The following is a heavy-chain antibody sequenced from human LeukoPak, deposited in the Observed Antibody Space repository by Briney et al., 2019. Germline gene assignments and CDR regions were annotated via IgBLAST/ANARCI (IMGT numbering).Heavy chain of an antibody. CDR2: NYHNQNI. CDR1: GGSITSYY. J-gene: IGHJ4*02. V-gene: IGHV4-59*08. D-gene: IGHD4-11*01. CDR3: ARYDYSYYWAFDN. Sequence: SETLSLTCTVSGGSITSYYWSWIRQPPGKGLEWIGYNYHNQNINYNPSLKSRVTISVDTSKNQFSLKLRYVTAADTAVYYCARYDYSYYWAFDNWGQGTLVTVSS.